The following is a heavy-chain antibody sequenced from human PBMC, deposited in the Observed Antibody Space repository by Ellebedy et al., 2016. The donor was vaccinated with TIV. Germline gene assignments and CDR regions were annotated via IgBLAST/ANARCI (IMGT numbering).Heavy chain of an antibody. CDR1: GGSISSYY. J-gene: IGHJ4*02. D-gene: IGHD6-13*01. CDR2: IYYSGST. V-gene: IGHV4-59*01. CDR3: AAGIGAAGAGDY. Sequence: SETLSLTCTVSGGSISSYYWSWIRQPPGKGLEWIGYIYYSGSTNYNPSLKSRVTISVDTSKNQFSLKLSSVTAADTAVYFCAAGIGAAGAGDYWGQGIRVTVSS.